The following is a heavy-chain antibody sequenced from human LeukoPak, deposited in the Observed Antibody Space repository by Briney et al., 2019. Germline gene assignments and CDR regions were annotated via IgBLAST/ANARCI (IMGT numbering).Heavy chain of an antibody. CDR2: INNDGTNT. J-gene: IGHJ4*02. Sequence: GGSLRLSCAASGFTFTNYWMHSVRQIPGKGLVWVSHINNDGTNTFYADSVRGRFTISRDNARNTVYLQMNSLRAEDTALYYCARDGSYDYWGQGTLVIVSS. CDR1: GFTFTNYW. V-gene: IGHV3-74*01. CDR3: ARDGSYDY.